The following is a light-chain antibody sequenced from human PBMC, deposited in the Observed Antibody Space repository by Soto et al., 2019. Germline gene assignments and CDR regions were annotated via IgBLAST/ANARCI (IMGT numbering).Light chain of an antibody. J-gene: IGKJ4*01. V-gene: IGKV3-20*01. CDR1: QSVSSNS. Sequence: EIVLTQSPCTLSLSPGEGDTLSCRASQSVSSNSLAWYQQKPGQAPRLLIYGASTRATGIPDRFSGSGSGTDFTLTINRLEPEDFAVYYCQQYGSSPLTFGGGTKVEIK. CDR3: QQYGSSPLT. CDR2: GAS.